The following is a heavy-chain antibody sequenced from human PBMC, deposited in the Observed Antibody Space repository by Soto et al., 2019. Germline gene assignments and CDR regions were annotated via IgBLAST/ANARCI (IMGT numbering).Heavy chain of an antibody. CDR3: AGRYGSALDF. CDR1: AGSISSYY. Sequence: QVQLQESGPGLVKPSETLSLTCTVSAGSISSYYWSWIRQPPGKGLEWVGYIYYSGSTNYNPSLKSRVTISVDTSKDQFCLKLSSVTAADTAVYYCAGRYGSALDFWGQGTMVTVSS. CDR2: IYYSGST. V-gene: IGHV4-59*08. J-gene: IGHJ3*01. D-gene: IGHD1-26*01.